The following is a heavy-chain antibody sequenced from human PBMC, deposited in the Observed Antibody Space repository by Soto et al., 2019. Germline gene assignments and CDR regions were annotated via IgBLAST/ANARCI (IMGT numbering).Heavy chain of an antibody. CDR1: GYTFTSYD. D-gene: IGHD6-19*01. V-gene: IGHV1-8*01. CDR2: MNPNSGNT. J-gene: IGHJ4*02. Sequence: ASLKVACKASGYTFTSYDINWVRQATGQGLEWMGWMNPNSGNTVYAQRFQGRVTMTRNTSISTAYMELSSLRSEDTAVYYCAREAVSGRTGFDYWGQGTLVTVSS. CDR3: AREAVSGRTGFDY.